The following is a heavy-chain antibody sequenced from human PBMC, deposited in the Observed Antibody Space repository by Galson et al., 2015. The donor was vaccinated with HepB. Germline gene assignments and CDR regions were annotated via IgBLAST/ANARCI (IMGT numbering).Heavy chain of an antibody. CDR2: ITPHNGST. D-gene: IGHD7-27*01. CDR1: SYAFTSHG. Sequence: SVKVSCKASSYAFTSHGLSWVRQAPGQGLEGMGWITPHNGSTDYGQKFEGRVTLTADTSTTTAYMELRSLKSGDTALYFCARDGIRGDFFDYWGQGTLVTVSS. V-gene: IGHV1-18*01. J-gene: IGHJ4*02. CDR3: ARDGIRGDFFDY.